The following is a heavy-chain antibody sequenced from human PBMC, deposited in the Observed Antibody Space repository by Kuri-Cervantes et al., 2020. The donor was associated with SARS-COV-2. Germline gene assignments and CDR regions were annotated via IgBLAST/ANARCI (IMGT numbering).Heavy chain of an antibody. CDR3: ARHNWGGYSGYDLIDY. D-gene: IGHD5-12*01. CDR2: IYPGDPET. CDR1: GYNFDSYW. J-gene: IGHJ4*02. V-gene: IGHV5-51*01. Sequence: KVSCKGSGYNFDSYWIGWVRQMPGEGLEWMGIIYPGDPETRYSPSFQGQVTISADKSTSTAYLQWSSLKASDSAMYYCARHNWGGYSGYDLIDYWGQGTLVTVSS.